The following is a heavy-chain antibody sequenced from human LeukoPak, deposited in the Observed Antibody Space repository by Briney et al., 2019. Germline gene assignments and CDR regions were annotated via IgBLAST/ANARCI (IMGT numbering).Heavy chain of an antibody. D-gene: IGHD5-24*01. V-gene: IGHV3-74*01. J-gene: IGHJ3*02. CDR2: INSDGSST. CDR1: GFTFSSYW. CDR3: AREIVEMAPEVAFDI. Sequence: GGSLRLSCTASGFTFSSYWMHWVRQAPGKGLVWVSRINSDGSSTSYADSVKGRFTISRDNAKNTLYLQMNSLRAEDTAVYYCAREIVEMAPEVAFDIWGQGTMVTVSS.